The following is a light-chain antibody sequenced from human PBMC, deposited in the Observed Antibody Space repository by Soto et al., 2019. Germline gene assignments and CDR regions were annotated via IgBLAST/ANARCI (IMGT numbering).Light chain of an antibody. J-gene: IGKJ1*01. CDR3: QQYNNWLQT. V-gene: IGKV3-15*01. CDR2: GVS. Sequence: EIVLTQSPATLSLSPGERVTLSCRASQSVSSRLAWYQQKPAQAPRLLIYGVSTRATGTPARFSGSGSGTEFTLTISSVQSEDFAVYYCQQYNNWLQTFGQGTKVDIK. CDR1: QSVSSR.